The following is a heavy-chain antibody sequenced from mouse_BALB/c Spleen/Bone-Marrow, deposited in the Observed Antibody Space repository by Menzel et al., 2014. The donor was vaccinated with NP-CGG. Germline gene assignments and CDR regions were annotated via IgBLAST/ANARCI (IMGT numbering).Heavy chain of an antibody. J-gene: IGHJ4*01. CDR2: IDPANGNT. CDR3: AVYDGYAMDY. CDR1: GFNIKDTY. V-gene: IGHV14-3*02. D-gene: IGHD2-3*01. Sequence: VQLKHSGAELVKPGASVKLSCTASGFNIKDTYMYWVKQRPEQGLEWIGKIDPANGNTKYDPKFQGKATITADTSSNTAYLQLSSLTSEDTAVYYCAVYDGYAMDYWGHGTSVTVSP.